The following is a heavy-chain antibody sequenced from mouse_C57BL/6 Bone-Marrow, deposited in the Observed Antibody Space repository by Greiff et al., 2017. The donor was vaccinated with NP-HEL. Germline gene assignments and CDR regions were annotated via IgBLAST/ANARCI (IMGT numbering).Heavy chain of an antibody. CDR1: GFTFSDYG. CDR2: ISSGSSTI. Sequence: EVKLVESGGGLVKPGGSLKLSCAASGFTFSDYGMHWVRQAPEKGLEWVAYISSGSSTIYYADTVKGRFTISRDNAKNTLFLQMTSLRSEDTAMDYCARRAHSAGPAMDYWGQGTSVTVSS. V-gene: IGHV5-17*01. J-gene: IGHJ4*01. CDR3: ARRAHSAGPAMDY. D-gene: IGHD3-2*02.